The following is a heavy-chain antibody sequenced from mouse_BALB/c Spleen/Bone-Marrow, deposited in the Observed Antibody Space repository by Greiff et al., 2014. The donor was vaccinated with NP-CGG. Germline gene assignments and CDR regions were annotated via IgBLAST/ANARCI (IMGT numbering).Heavy chain of an antibody. CDR1: GFSLTSYG. CDR2: IGIGGST. J-gene: IGHJ2*01. CDR3: ARASYYYGSRYDY. Sequence: VQVVESGPGLVAPSQSLSITCTVSGFSLTSYGVHWVRQSPGKGLEWLGVIGIGGSTNYNSALMSRLSISKDNSKSQVFLKMNSLQTDDTAMYYCARASYYYGSRYDYWGQGTTLTVSS. D-gene: IGHD1-1*01. V-gene: IGHV2-9*02.